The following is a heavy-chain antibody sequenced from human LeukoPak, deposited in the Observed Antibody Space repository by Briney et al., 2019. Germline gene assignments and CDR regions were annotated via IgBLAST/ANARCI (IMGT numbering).Heavy chain of an antibody. V-gene: IGHV4-61*01. CDR2: IYYTGST. J-gene: IGHJ6*02. CDR1: GGSFSSGSYY. D-gene: IGHD3-10*01. CDR3: ARDRYFGRYGSGSSLLGYYYYGMDV. Sequence: PSETLSLTCTVSGGSFSSGSYYWSWIRQPPGKGLEWIGYIYYTGSTNYNPSLKSRVTMSVDTSTNQFSLKLSSVTAADTAVYYCARDRYFGRYGSGSSLLGYYYYGMDVWGQGTTVTVSS.